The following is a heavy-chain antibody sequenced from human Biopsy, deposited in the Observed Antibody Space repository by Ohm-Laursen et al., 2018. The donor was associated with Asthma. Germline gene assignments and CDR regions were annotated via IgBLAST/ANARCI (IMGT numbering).Heavy chain of an antibody. J-gene: IGHJ6*02. V-gene: IGHV3-30*03. CDR3: ARERAGVLGSYNGMDV. CDR1: GFTLSSYV. Sequence: LSLTCAASGFTLSSYVMHWVRQVAGKGLDWVAVVTYDGISQYYAESVKGRFTISRDNSRNTLNLQMNSVRPDDTAVYFCARERAGVLGSYNGMDVWGPGTTVSVSS. CDR2: VTYDGISQ. D-gene: IGHD2-8*01.